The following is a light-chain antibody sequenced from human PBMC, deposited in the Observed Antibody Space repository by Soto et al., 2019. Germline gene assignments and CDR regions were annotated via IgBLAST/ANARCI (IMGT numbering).Light chain of an antibody. CDR3: QQYNSYPWT. CDR1: QSINRR. J-gene: IGKJ1*01. Sequence: DIQMTQSPSTLSASVGDRVTITCRASQSINRRLAWYQQKPGKAPNLLIYDASTLESGVPARFSGGDSGTEFTLTISSXQPDDFTTFYCQQYNSYPWTFGQGTKVDIK. CDR2: DAS. V-gene: IGKV1-5*01.